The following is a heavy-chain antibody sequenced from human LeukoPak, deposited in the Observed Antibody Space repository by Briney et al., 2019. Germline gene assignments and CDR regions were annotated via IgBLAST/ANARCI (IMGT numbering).Heavy chain of an antibody. Sequence: ASVKVSCKASGYTFTSYYMHWVRQAPGQGLEWMGIINPSGGSTSYAQKFQGRVTMARDMSTSTVYMELRSLRSEDTAVYYCARDGRAAGSSSFDYWGQGTLVTVSS. V-gene: IGHV1-46*01. CDR2: INPSGGST. CDR3: ARDGRAAGSSSFDY. CDR1: GYTFTSYY. D-gene: IGHD6-13*01. J-gene: IGHJ4*02.